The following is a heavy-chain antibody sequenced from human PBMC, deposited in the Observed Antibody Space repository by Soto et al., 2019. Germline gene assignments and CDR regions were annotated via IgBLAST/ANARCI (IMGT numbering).Heavy chain of an antibody. D-gene: IGHD5-12*01. J-gene: IGHJ4*02. CDR3: ARMDIGLVFYSFDY. V-gene: IGHV4-59*01. CDR1: GASISSFY. CDR2: IYYSGST. Sequence: KPSETLSLTCTVSGASISSFYWSWIRQPPGKGLEWIGYIYYSGSTNYNPSLKSRVTISVDTSKNQFSLKLSSVTAADTAVYYCARMDIGLVFYSFDYWGRGILVTVSS.